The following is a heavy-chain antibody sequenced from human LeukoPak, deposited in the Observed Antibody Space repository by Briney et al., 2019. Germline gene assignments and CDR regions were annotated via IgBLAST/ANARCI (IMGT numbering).Heavy chain of an antibody. D-gene: IGHD3-3*01. J-gene: IGHJ6*01. V-gene: IGHV3-30*04. CDR1: GFSSCSNS. CDR3: ARDHQFCAGYPWSVCYHGMDV. CDR2: ISYNGRNN. Sequence: KCPRLSSAASGFSSCSNSTLCGRHDPPRRGEWGAVISYNGRNNKYASTVKGQSTISRGNSKNSLYLQMTSLRAEDTGVYYCARDHQFCAGYPWSVCYHGMDVWGEGTTVTVSA.